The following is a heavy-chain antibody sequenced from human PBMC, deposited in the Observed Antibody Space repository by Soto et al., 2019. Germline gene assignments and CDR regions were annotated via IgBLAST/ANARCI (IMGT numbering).Heavy chain of an antibody. V-gene: IGHV3-48*02. D-gene: IGHD3-10*01. J-gene: IGHJ6*02. Sequence: GGSLRLSCAASGFTLSTYSLNWVRQAPGKGLEWLSYISGSSHIIYYADSVKGRFTISRDNAKNSLYLQMNSLRDEDTAVYFCARGFDLQYGLDVWGQGTTVTVSS. CDR1: GFTLSTYS. CDR3: ARGFDLQYGLDV. CDR2: ISGSSHII.